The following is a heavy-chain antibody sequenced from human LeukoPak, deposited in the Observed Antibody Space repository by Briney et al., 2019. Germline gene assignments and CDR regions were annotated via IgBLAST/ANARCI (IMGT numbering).Heavy chain of an antibody. CDR3: ARDLYSGVPLDY. D-gene: IGHD1-26*01. J-gene: IGHJ4*02. Sequence: PGGSLRLSCAASGFTFSDYYMSWIRQAPGKGLEWVSYISSSGSTIYYADSVKGRFTISRGNAKNSLYLQMNSLRAEDTAVYYCARDLYSGVPLDYWGQGTLVTVSS. CDR2: ISSSGSTI. CDR1: GFTFSDYY. V-gene: IGHV3-11*01.